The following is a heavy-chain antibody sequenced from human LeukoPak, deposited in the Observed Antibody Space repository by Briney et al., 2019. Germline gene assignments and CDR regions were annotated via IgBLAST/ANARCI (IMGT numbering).Heavy chain of an antibody. D-gene: IGHD1-26*01. CDR1: GGTISRYF. J-gene: IGHJ4*02. V-gene: IGHV4-59*01. Sequence: PSETLSLTCTVSGGTISRYFWNWIRQPPGKGLEWIGYIYYSGSTNYNPSLKSRVTIYVDTSKNHVDLRLSTVTAADTAVYYCARGGSYLDYWGQGTLVTVSS. CDR3: ARGGSYLDY. CDR2: IYYSGST.